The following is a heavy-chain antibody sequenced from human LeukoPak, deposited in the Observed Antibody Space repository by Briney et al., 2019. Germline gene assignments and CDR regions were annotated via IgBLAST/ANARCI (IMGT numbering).Heavy chain of an antibody. D-gene: IGHD4-11*01. CDR2: ISAYNGNT. J-gene: IGHJ6*02. CDR3: AGYSNYEDRYYYGMDV. CDR1: GYTFTSYD. Sequence: ASVKVSCKASGYTFTSYDFNWVRQATGQRPEWMGWISAYNGNTNYAQKLQGRVTMTTDTSTSTAYMELRSLRSDDTAVYYCAGYSNYEDRYYYGMDVWGQGTTVTVSS. V-gene: IGHV1-18*01.